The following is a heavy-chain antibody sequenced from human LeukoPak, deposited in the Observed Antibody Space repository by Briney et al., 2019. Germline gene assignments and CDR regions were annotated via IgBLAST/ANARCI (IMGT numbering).Heavy chain of an antibody. Sequence: GGSLRLSCATSGFTFSSYTMNWVRQAPGAGLEWISSILSDSGTTIHYADSVRGRFTISRDNAKNSLFLQMNSLRVEDTAVYYCARVPHRSSSRFDPWGQGTLVTVSS. J-gene: IGHJ5*02. CDR2: ILSDSGTTI. V-gene: IGHV3-48*04. CDR1: GFTFSSYT. D-gene: IGHD6-13*01. CDR3: ARVPHRSSSRFDP.